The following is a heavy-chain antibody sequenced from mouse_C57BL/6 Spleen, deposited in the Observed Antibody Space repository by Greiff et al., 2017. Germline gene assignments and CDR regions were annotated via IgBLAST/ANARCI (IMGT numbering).Heavy chain of an antibody. CDR3: ARGLRDAMDY. CDR2: INPSTGGT. Sequence: VQLQQSGPELVKPGASVKISCKASGYSFTGYYMNWVKQSPEKSLEWIGEINPSTGGTTYNQKFKAKATLTVDKSSSTAYMQLKSLTSEDSAVYYCARGLRDAMDYWGQGTSVTVSS. D-gene: IGHD2-4*01. J-gene: IGHJ4*01. CDR1: GYSFTGYY. V-gene: IGHV1-42*01.